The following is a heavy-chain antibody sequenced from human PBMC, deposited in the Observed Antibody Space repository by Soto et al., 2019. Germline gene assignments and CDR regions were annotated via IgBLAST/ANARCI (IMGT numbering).Heavy chain of an antibody. Sequence: GGSLRLSCAASGFTFSSYSMNWVRQAPGKGLEWVSSISSSSSYIYYADSVKGRFTISGDNAKNSLYLQMNSLRAEDTAVYYCARAPYCSSTSCYNLDYFDYWGQGTLVTVSS. V-gene: IGHV3-21*01. CDR2: ISSSSSYI. CDR3: ARAPYCSSTSCYNLDYFDY. D-gene: IGHD2-2*02. J-gene: IGHJ4*02. CDR1: GFTFSSYS.